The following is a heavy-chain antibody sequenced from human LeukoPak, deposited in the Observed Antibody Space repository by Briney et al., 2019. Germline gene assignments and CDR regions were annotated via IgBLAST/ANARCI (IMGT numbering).Heavy chain of an antibody. D-gene: IGHD7-27*01. CDR2: IKQDGSEK. CDR3: ARDLMRHWGVIDY. Sequence: GGSLRLSCAASGFTFNNYWMSWVRQAPGKGLEWVANIKQDGSEKYYVDSVRGRFTVSRDNANNSLFLQLNSLRVEDTALYYCARDLMRHWGVIDYWGQGALVTVSS. V-gene: IGHV3-7*01. J-gene: IGHJ4*02. CDR1: GFTFNNYW.